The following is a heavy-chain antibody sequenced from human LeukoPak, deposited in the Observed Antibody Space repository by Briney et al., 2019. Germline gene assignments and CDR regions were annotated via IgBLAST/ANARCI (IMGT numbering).Heavy chain of an antibody. D-gene: IGHD3-10*01. Sequence: SETLSLTCAVYGGSFGGYYWSWIRQPPGKGLEWIGEINHSGSTNYNPSLKSRVTISVDTSKNQFSLKLSSVTAADTAVYYCARRRMVRGVKALDYWGQGTLVTVSS. J-gene: IGHJ4*02. CDR2: INHSGST. V-gene: IGHV4-34*01. CDR3: ARRRMVRGVKALDY. CDR1: GGSFGGYY.